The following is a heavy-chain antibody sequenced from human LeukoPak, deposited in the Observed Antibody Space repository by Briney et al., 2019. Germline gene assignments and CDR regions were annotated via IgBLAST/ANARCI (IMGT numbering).Heavy chain of an antibody. CDR2: IIPIFGTA. D-gene: IGHD3-3*01. Sequence: GASVKVSCKASGGTFSSYAISWVRQAPGQGLEWMGRIIPIFGTANYAQKFQGSVTITTDESTSTAYMELSSLRSEDTAVYYCASGSYYDFWSGYSRYYYYYMDVWGKGTTVTVSS. J-gene: IGHJ6*03. CDR3: ASGSYYDFWSGYSRYYYYYMDV. V-gene: IGHV1-69*05. CDR1: GGTFSSYA.